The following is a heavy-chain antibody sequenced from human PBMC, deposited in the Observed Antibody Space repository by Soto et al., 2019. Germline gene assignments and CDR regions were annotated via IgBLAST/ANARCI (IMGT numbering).Heavy chain of an antibody. J-gene: IGHJ5*02. CDR2: ISAYNGNT. CDR3: ARALGYCSSTSCYHWFDP. Sequence: PLKVSCKASGYTFTSYGISWLRQAPGQGLEWMGWISAYNGNTNYAQKLQGRVTMTTDTSTSTAYMELRSLRSDDTAVYYCARALGYCSSTSCYHWFDPWGQGTLVTVSS. CDR1: GYTFTSYG. V-gene: IGHV1-18*01. D-gene: IGHD2-2*01.